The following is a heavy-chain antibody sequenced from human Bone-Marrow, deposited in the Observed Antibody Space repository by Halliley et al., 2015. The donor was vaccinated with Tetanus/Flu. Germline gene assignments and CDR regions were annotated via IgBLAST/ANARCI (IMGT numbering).Heavy chain of an antibody. D-gene: IGHD2-21*01. CDR1: GYTFTNYG. CDR2: INANSGQT. V-gene: IGHV1-18*01. J-gene: IGHJ6*02. CDR3: ARNCYYNPGYGMDA. Sequence: QVQLVQSGGEVKKPGASVKVSCKAAGYTFTNYGISWGRQAPRQGLEWMGWINANSGQTNYARKFRGRISLTTETSTSTVLMELRGLRFDYPSVYYCARNCYYNPGYGMDAWGQGPAVAFSS.